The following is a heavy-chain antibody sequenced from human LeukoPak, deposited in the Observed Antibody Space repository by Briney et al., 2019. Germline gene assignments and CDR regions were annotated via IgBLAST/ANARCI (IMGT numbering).Heavy chain of an antibody. V-gene: IGHV1-69*13. J-gene: IGHJ4*02. D-gene: IGHD2-21*01. CDR2: IIPIFGTA. Sequence: ASVKVSCKASGGTFSSYAISWVRQAPGQGLEWMGGIIPIFGTANYAQKFQGRVTITADESTSTAYMELSSLRSEDTAVYYCWGGGWKKPFDYWGQGTLVTVSS. CDR1: GGTFSSYA. CDR3: WGGGWKKPFDY.